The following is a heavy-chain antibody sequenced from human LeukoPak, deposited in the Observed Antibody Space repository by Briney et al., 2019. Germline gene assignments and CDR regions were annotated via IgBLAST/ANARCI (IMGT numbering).Heavy chain of an antibody. CDR3: ARHFDYYDSSGYFGGFYYFDY. V-gene: IGHV4-38-2*02. J-gene: IGHJ4*02. CDR2: IYYSGST. D-gene: IGHD3-22*01. CDR1: GYSISTSYY. Sequence: PSETLSLTCTVSGYSISTSYYWGWIRQPPGKGLEWIGSIYYSGSTYYNPSLKSRVTISVDTSKNQFSLKLSSVTAADTAVYYCARHFDYYDSSGYFGGFYYFDYWGQGTLVTVSS.